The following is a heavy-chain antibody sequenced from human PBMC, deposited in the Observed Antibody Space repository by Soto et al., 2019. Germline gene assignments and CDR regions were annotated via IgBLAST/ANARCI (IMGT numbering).Heavy chain of an antibody. D-gene: IGHD6-19*01. CDR3: ARAVRSSGWYDLGAFDI. V-gene: IGHV3-7*01. J-gene: IGHJ3*02. CDR1: GFTFSSYW. CDR2: IKPDGSEK. Sequence: EVQLVESGGGLVQPGGSLRLSCAASGFTFSSYWMSWVRQAPGKGLEWVANIKPDGSEKYYVDSVKGRFTISRDNAKNSLYLQMNSLRSEDTAVYYCARAVRSSGWYDLGAFDIWGQGTMVTVSS.